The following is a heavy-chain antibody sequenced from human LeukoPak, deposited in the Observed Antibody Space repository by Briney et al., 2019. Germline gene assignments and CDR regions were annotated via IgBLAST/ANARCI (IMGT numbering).Heavy chain of an antibody. D-gene: IGHD1-26*01. V-gene: IGHV3-23*01. CDR1: GFTFNNYA. CDR2: ISGSGGST. CDR3: AKENPVGGTNYFDY. Sequence: GGSLRLSCVASGFTFNNYAMSWVRQAPGKGLEWISAISGSGGSTYYADSVKGRFTISRDNSKNTLSLQMNSLRAEDTAVYYCAKENPVGGTNYFDYWGQGTLVTVPS. J-gene: IGHJ4*02.